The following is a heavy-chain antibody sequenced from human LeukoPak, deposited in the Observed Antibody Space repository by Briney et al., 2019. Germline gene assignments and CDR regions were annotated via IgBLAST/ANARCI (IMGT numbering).Heavy chain of an antibody. J-gene: IGHJ6*03. D-gene: IGHD3-10*01. CDR1: GFTFGDYA. V-gene: IGHV3-49*04. Sequence: GGSLRLSCTASGFTFGDYAMSWVRQAPGKGLEWVGFIRSKAYGGTTEYAASVKGRFTISRDDSKSIAYLQMNGLKTEDTAVYYCTRHVTYCYGSGRGGSLYYYYYMDVWGKGTTVTISS. CDR2: IRSKAYGGTT. CDR3: TRHVTYCYGSGRGGSLYYYYYMDV.